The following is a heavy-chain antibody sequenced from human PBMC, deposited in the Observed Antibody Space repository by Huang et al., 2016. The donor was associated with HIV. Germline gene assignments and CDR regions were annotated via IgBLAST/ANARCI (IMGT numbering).Heavy chain of an antibody. Sequence: QVQLVQSGAEVKKPGASVKVSCKASGFTFSNYDFNWVRQASGQGREWMGWTNHKRGNTGYEQKFQGRVTITRNTAITTAYMELRSLRSEDTAVYYCARARGYLYDSTGYYSRYYFDTWGQGTLVTVSS. CDR3: ARARGYLYDSTGYYSRYYFDT. V-gene: IGHV1-8*03. D-gene: IGHD3-22*01. CDR2: TNHKRGNT. CDR1: GFTFSNYD. J-gene: IGHJ4*02.